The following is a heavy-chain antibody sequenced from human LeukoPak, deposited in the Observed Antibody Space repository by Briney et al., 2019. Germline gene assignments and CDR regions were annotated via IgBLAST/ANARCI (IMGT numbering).Heavy chain of an antibody. CDR1: GFTFSSHP. Sequence: PGGSLRLSCSASGFTFSSHPIHWVRQAPGKGLEYVSVISNNGGSTFYADSVKGRFTISRDNSKNTLFLQMSGLRAEDTAVYYCVKGGPSTRTFDYWGQGTLVTVSS. D-gene: IGHD2-15*01. V-gene: IGHV3-64D*09. CDR3: VKGGPSTRTFDY. J-gene: IGHJ4*02. CDR2: ISNNGGST.